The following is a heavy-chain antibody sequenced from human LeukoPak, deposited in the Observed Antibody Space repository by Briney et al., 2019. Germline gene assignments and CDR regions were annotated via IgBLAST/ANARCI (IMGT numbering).Heavy chain of an antibody. J-gene: IGHJ6*03. V-gene: IGHV4-34*01. D-gene: IGHD6-19*01. CDR2: INHSGST. CDR3: ARGSRYSSGWYRPYYMDV. Sequence: SETLSLTCAVYGGSFSGYYWTWIRQPPGKGLGWIGEINHSGSTNYNPSLKSRVTISVVTSKNQFSLKLSSVTAADTAVYYCARGSRYSSGWYRPYYMDVWGKGTTVTVSS. CDR1: GGSFSGYY.